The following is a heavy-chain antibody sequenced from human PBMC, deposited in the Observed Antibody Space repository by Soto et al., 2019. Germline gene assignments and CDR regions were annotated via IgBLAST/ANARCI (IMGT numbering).Heavy chain of an antibody. CDR1: GYSFTSYW. Sequence: EVQLVQSGAEVKKPGESLRISCKGSGYSFTSYWITWVRQMPGKGLEWMGRIDPSDSYTNYSPSFQGHVTISADKSISTAYLQWSSLKASDTAMYYCARLPFQSGLWLGESSPFDPWGQGTLVTVSS. V-gene: IGHV5-10-1*01. CDR3: ARLPFQSGLWLGESSPFDP. J-gene: IGHJ5*02. CDR2: IDPSDSYT. D-gene: IGHD3-10*01.